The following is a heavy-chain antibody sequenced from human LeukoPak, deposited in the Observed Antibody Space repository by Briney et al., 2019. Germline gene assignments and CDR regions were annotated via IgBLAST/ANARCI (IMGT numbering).Heavy chain of an antibody. CDR2: MNPNSGNT. J-gene: IGHJ5*02. CDR1: GYTFTSYD. Sequence: ASVKVSCKASGYTFTSYDINWVRQATGQGLEWMGWMNPNSGNTDYAQKFQGRVTMTRSTSISTAYMELSSLRSEDTAVYYCARDCYDILTGYYRWFDPWGEGTLVTVSS. V-gene: IGHV1-8*01. CDR3: ARDCYDILTGYYRWFDP. D-gene: IGHD3-9*01.